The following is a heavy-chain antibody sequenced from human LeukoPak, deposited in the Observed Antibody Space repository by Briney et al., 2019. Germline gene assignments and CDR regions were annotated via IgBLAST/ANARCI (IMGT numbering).Heavy chain of an antibody. D-gene: IGHD6-19*01. J-gene: IGHJ6*03. Sequence: PSDTLSLTCTVSGGSLITYYWSWIRQPAGKGLEWIGRLYAGGATNYNPSVKSRVTISVDTSNNQFSLKLTSVTAADTAVYFCARERVGGSESSGWYNRHYHMDVWGKGTTVIVSS. CDR2: LYAGGAT. CDR1: GGSLITYY. V-gene: IGHV4-4*07. CDR3: ARERVGGSESSGWYNRHYHMDV.